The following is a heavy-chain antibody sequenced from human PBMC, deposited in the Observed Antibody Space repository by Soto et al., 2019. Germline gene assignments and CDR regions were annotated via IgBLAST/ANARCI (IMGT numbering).Heavy chain of an antibody. CDR1: GFTFSRFG. J-gene: IGHJ5*02. D-gene: IGHD2-15*01. CDR2: ISSDSSTT. Sequence: EEQLVESGGGLVQPGGSLRLSCAASGFTFSRFGMNWVRQAPGKGLEWVSYISSDSSTTEYADSVKGRFTISRDSAKSSLYMLMNSLRAEDTAVYYCARGTCSGGTCYRDWFDPWGQGTLVTVSS. CDR3: ARGTCSGGTCYRDWFDP. V-gene: IGHV3-48*01.